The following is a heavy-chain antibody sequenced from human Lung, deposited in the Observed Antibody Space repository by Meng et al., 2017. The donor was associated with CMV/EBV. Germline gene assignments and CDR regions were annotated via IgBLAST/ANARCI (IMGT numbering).Heavy chain of an antibody. CDR1: GFXFSSYW. D-gene: IGHD3-9*01. Sequence: GGSXRLXCAASGFXFSSYWMSWVRQAPGKGLEWVANIKQDGSEKYYVDSVKGRFTISRDNAKNSLYLQMNSLRAEDTAVYYCARGGRTRLRYFDWLFLFDYWXQGTXVTVSS. CDR2: IKQDGSEK. J-gene: IGHJ4*02. V-gene: IGHV3-7*04. CDR3: ARGGRTRLRYFDWLFLFDY.